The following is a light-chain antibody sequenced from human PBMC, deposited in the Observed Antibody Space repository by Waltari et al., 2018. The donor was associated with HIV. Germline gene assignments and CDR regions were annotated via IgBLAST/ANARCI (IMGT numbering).Light chain of an antibody. CDR3: SAWDSSLSAWV. CDR2: RNN. J-gene: IGLJ3*02. V-gene: IGLV10-54*01. CDR1: SNNVGYQG. Sequence: QAGLTQPPSVSKGLRQTATLTCTGNSNNVGYQGAAWLQQHQGHPPKLLLYRNNNRPSGVSERLSASRSGNTASLTITGRQPEDEADYYCSAWDSSLSAWVFGGGTMLTVL.